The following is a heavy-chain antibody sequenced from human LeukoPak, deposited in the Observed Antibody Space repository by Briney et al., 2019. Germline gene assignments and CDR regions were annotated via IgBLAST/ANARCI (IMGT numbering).Heavy chain of an antibody. Sequence: ASVKVSCKASGYTFTSYGISWVRQAPGQGLEWMGWISAYNSNTNYAQKLQGRVTMTTDTSTSTAYMELRSLRSDDTAVYYCARDLCSGGSCYYFDYWGQGTLVTVS. D-gene: IGHD2-15*01. CDR1: GYTFTSYG. J-gene: IGHJ4*02. CDR2: ISAYNSNT. V-gene: IGHV1-18*01. CDR3: ARDLCSGGSCYYFDY.